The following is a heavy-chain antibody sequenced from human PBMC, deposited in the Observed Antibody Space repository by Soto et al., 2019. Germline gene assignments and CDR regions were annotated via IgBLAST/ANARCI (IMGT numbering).Heavy chain of an antibody. Sequence: ASVKVSCKASGYTFTSYDINWVRQATGQGLEWMGWMNPNSGNTGYAQKFQGRVTMTRNTSISTAYMELSSLRSEDTAVYYCARRFAVAAHYWYFDLWGRGTLVTSPQ. D-gene: IGHD6-19*01. CDR1: GYTFTSYD. CDR3: ARRFAVAAHYWYFDL. J-gene: IGHJ2*01. V-gene: IGHV1-8*01. CDR2: MNPNSGNT.